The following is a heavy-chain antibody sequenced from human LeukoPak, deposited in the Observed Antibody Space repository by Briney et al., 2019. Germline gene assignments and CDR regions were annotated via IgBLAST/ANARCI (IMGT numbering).Heavy chain of an antibody. V-gene: IGHV1-46*01. D-gene: IGHD1-26*01. Sequence: ASVKVSCKASGYTFTSYYMHWVRQAPGQGLEWMGIINPSGGSTSYAQKFQGRVTITADESTSTAYMELSSLRSEDTAVYYCARDLGAARTNWGQGTLVTVSS. J-gene: IGHJ4*02. CDR3: ARDLGAARTN. CDR2: INPSGGST. CDR1: GYTFTSYY.